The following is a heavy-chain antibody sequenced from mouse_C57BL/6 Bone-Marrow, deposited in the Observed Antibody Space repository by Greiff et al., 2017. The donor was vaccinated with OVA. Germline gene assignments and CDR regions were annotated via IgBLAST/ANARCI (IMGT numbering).Heavy chain of an antibody. V-gene: IGHV1-81*01. CDR3: ARYECWLAY. CDR2: IYPRCGNT. Sequence: QVQLQQSGAELARPGASVKLSCKASGYTFTSYGISWVKQRTGQGLEWIGEIYPRCGNTYYNEKFKGKATLTADKSSSTAYMELHSLTSEDSAVDFCARYECWLAYWGQGTLVTVSA. CDR1: GYTFTSYG. D-gene: IGHD2-3*01. J-gene: IGHJ3*01.